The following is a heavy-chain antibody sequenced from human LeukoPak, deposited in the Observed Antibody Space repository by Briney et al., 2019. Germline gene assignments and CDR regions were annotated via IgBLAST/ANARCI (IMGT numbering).Heavy chain of an antibody. V-gene: IGHV3-23*01. J-gene: IGHJ4*02. CDR1: GFTFSSYA. D-gene: IGHD6-13*01. Sequence: PGGSLRLSCAASGFTFSSYAMSWVRQAPGKGLEWVSAISGSGGSTYYADSVKGRFTISRDNSKNTLYLQMNSLRADDTAVYYCAKYSSSWYLGYFDYWGQGTLVTVSS. CDR2: ISGSGGST. CDR3: AKYSSSWYLGYFDY.